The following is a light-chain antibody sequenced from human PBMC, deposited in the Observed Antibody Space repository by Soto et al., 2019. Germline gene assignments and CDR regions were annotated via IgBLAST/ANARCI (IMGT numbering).Light chain of an antibody. Sequence: QSVLTQPASVSGSPGQSIIITCTGTSSDVGGYDYVSWYQQHPGKAPKFMIYEVSNRPSGVSNRFSGSKSGNTASLTISGLQAEDEAEYFCSSYTSRSTLYVFGTGTKVTVL. CDR1: SSDVGGYDY. J-gene: IGLJ1*01. CDR3: SSYTSRSTLYV. CDR2: EVS. V-gene: IGLV2-14*01.